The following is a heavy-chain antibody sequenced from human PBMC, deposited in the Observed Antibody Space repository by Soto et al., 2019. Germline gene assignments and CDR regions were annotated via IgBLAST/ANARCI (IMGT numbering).Heavy chain of an antibody. J-gene: IGHJ5*02. CDR2: ISGSGGST. CDR1: GFTFSSYA. D-gene: IGHD4-17*01. Sequence: GGSLRLSCAASGFTFSSYAMSWVRQAPGKGLEWVSAISGSGGSTYYADSVKGRFTISRDNSKNTLYLQMNSLRAEDTAVYYCAKTLGYYGDYGPEHPSLHHNWFDPWGQGSLVTVFS. V-gene: IGHV3-23*01. CDR3: AKTLGYYGDYGPEHPSLHHNWFDP.